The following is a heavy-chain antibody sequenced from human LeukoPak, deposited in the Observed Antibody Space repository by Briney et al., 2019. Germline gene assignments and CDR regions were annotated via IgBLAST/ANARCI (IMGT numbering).Heavy chain of an antibody. J-gene: IGHJ6*01. CDR2: ISWHSAFI. D-gene: IGHD2-8*02. CDR3: AKDTGGKAGFSSYYYGMDV. Sequence: GRSLRPSCAASGFTFDDYAMHWVRQTPGKGLEWVSGISWHSAFIGYADSVKGRFTISRDNAKDSLYLQMNSLRPEDTALYYCAKDTGGKAGFSSYYYGMDVWGQGTTVIVSS. V-gene: IGHV3-9*01. CDR1: GFTFDDYA.